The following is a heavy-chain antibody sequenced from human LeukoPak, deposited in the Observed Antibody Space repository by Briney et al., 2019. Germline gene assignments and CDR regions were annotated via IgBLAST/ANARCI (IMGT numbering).Heavy chain of an antibody. Sequence: SETLSLTCTVSGGSISSYYWSWIRQPPGKGLEWIGYVYYSGSTNYNPSLNSRVTISVDTSKNQFSLRLSSVTAADTAVYYCGRSLSSAWYYFAYWGQGTLVTVSS. CDR3: GRSLSSAWYYFAY. V-gene: IGHV4-59*01. CDR2: VYYSGST. J-gene: IGHJ4*02. CDR1: GGSISSYY. D-gene: IGHD6-19*01.